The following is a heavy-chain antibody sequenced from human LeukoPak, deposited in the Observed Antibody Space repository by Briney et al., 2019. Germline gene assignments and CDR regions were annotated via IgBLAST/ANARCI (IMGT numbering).Heavy chain of an antibody. CDR1: GYTFTSYG. D-gene: IGHD2/OR15-2a*01. Sequence: ASVKVSCKASGYTFTSYGISWVRQAPGQGLEWMGWISAYNGNTNYAQKLQGRVTMTTDTSTSTAYMGLRSLRSDDTAVYYCARCDVNVPPLRYYGMDVWGQGTTVTVSS. V-gene: IGHV1-18*01. CDR2: ISAYNGNT. J-gene: IGHJ6*02. CDR3: ARCDVNVPPLRYYGMDV.